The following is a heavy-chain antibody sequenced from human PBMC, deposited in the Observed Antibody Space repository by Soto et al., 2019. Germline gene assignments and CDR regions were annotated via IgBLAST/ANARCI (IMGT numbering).Heavy chain of an antibody. CDR3: AVNGYCSSTSCYEHYYYYYYMDV. D-gene: IGHD2-2*01. CDR1: GGSISSSSYY. Sequence: SETLSLTCTVSGGSISSSSYYWGWIRQPPGKGLEWIGSIYYSGSTYYNPSLKSRVTISVDTSKNQFSLKLSSVTAADTAMYYCAVNGYCSSTSCYEHYYYYYYMDVWGKGTTVTVSS. CDR2: IYYSGST. V-gene: IGHV4-39*01. J-gene: IGHJ6*03.